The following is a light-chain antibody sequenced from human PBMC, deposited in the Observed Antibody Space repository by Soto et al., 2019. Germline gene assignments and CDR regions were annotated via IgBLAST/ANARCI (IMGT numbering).Light chain of an antibody. CDR3: QQYNNWWT. V-gene: IGKV3-15*01. CDR2: GAS. CDR1: QGVSSS. J-gene: IGKJ1*01. Sequence: EIAMTQSPATLSVSPGERATLSCRASQGVSSSLAWYQQKPGQAPRLLIYGASTRATGVPARFSGSGSETEFTLTISSLQSEDSAVYYCQQYNNWWTFGQGTKVEIK.